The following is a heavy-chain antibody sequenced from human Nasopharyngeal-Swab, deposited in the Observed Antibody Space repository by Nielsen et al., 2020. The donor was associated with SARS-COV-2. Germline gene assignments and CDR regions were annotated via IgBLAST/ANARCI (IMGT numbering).Heavy chain of an antibody. Sequence: GGSLRLSCVASGFTFSSYAMSWVRQAPGKGLEWVSAVSGSGGSTYYADSVKGRFTISRDNSKNTLYLQMNSLRAEDTAVYYCAKDLLGSGNYWGQGTLVTVSS. J-gene: IGHJ4*02. CDR1: GFTFSSYA. V-gene: IGHV3-23*01. D-gene: IGHD1-26*01. CDR3: AKDLLGSGNY. CDR2: VSGSGGST.